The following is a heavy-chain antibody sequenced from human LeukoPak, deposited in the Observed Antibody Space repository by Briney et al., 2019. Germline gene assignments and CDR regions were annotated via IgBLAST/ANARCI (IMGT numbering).Heavy chain of an antibody. CDR1: GFSFTNVW. CDR3: TTGIDYGGGY. J-gene: IGHJ4*02. Sequence: TPGGSLRLSCAVSGFSFTNVWMNWVRQAPGKGLEWVGRIKNKDEGEKTDYAAPVKGRFTISRDDSKATLFLQMNSLKMEDTAIYYCTTGIDYGGGYWGQGTLVSVSS. D-gene: IGHD3-16*01. CDR2: IKNKDEGEKT. V-gene: IGHV3-15*07.